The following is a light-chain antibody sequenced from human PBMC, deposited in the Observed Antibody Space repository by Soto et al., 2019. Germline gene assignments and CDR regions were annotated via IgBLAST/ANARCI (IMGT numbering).Light chain of an antibody. CDR3: SSYTSSSTRV. V-gene: IGLV2-14*01. CDR1: SSDVGGYNY. J-gene: IGLJ3*02. Sequence: QSALTQPASVSGSPGQSITISCTGTSSDVGGYNYVSWYQQQPGKAPKLMIYEGSNRPSAVSNRYSGSKSGKTASLAISGRQAEGEAGDYSSSYTSSSTRVFGGGTKLTVL. CDR2: EGS.